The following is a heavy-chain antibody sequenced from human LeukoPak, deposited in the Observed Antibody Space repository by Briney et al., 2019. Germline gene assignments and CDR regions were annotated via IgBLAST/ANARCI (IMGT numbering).Heavy chain of an antibody. J-gene: IGHJ6*03. D-gene: IGHD1-26*01. CDR1: GYTFTGYY. V-gene: IGHV1-2*02. Sequence: GASVKVSCKASGYTFTGYYMHWVRQAPGQGLEWMGWINPNSGGTNYAQKFQGRVTMTRDTSISTAYMELSRLRSDDTAVYYCARGRRELLDYYYYYYMDVWSKGTTVTVSS. CDR3: ARGRRELLDYYYYYYMDV. CDR2: INPNSGGT.